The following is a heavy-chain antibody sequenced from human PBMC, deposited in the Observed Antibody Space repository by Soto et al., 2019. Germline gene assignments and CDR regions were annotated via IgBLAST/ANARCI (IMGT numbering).Heavy chain of an antibody. J-gene: IGHJ6*02. CDR3: ASALMSTNAYYYGMDV. Sequence: GESLKISCKGSGYSFTNYWIGWVRQMPGKGLEWMGIIYPGDSDTRYSPSFRGQVTISVDKSISTAYLQWSSLKASDTAMYYCASALMSTNAYYYGMDVWGQVTTVTVSS. CDR1: GYSFTNYW. CDR2: IYPGDSDT. V-gene: IGHV5-51*01. D-gene: IGHD2-8*01.